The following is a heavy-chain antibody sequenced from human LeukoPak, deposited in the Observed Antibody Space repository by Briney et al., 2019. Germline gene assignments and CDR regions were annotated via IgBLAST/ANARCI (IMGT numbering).Heavy chain of an antibody. J-gene: IGHJ4*02. D-gene: IGHD3-16*01. CDR1: GITVSSNY. CDR3: ARERTGGFSHYYFDY. CDR2: IYSGGDT. V-gene: IGHV3-66*02. Sequence: PGGSLRLSCAASGITVSSNYMSWLRQAPGKGLEWVSVIYSGGDTYYADSVKGRFTISRDNSKNTLYLQMNSLRAEDTAVYYCARERTGGFSHYYFDYWGQGTLVTVSS.